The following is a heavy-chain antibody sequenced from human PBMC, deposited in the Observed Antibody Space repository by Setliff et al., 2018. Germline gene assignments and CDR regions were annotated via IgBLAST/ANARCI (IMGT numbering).Heavy chain of an antibody. CDR3: ARDVRVASSSWFKSAFDI. CDR1: GGSFSGYY. J-gene: IGHJ3*02. Sequence: SETLSLTCAVYGGSFSGYYWSWIRQPPGKGLEWIGGINHSGSTYYNPSLKSRVTISVDTSKNQFSLKLSSVTAAGTAVYYCARDVRVASSSWFKSAFDIWGQGTMVTVSS. CDR2: INHSGST. D-gene: IGHD6-13*01. V-gene: IGHV4-34*01.